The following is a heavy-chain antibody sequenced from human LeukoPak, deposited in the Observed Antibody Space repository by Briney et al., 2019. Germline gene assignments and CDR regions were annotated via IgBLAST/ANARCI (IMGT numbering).Heavy chain of an antibody. CDR2: ISASGTNT. J-gene: IGHJ6*02. CDR1: GFIFSTYA. Sequence: GGSLRLSCAASGFIFSTYAMTWVRQAPGKGLEWVSVISASGTNTDYADSVKGRFTISRDNSKNTLFLQLNSLRAEDTAVYFCASAAAGTSYYYYGLDVWGQGTTVTVSS. D-gene: IGHD6-13*01. CDR3: ASAAAGTSYYYYGLDV. V-gene: IGHV3-23*01.